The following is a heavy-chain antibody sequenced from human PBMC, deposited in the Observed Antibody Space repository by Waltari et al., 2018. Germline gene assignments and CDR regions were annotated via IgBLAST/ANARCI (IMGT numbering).Heavy chain of an antibody. D-gene: IGHD3-9*01. Sequence: EVQLEESGGGLVQPGGSLRLSCAASGFTFSSYWMHWVRQAPGKGLVWVSRINSEGSTISYADSVKGRFTISRDNAKNTLYRQMNSLSAEDTAVYYCASAYYDILDWGQGTLVTVSS. V-gene: IGHV3-74*01. CDR2: INSEGSTI. CDR1: GFTFSSYW. CDR3: ASAYYDILD. J-gene: IGHJ4*02.